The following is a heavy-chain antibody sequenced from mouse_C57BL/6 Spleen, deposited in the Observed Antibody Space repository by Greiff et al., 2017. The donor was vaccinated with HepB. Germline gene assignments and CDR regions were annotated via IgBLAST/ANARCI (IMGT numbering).Heavy chain of an antibody. CDR1: GYTFTDYE. D-gene: IGHD2-4*01. CDR3: TREDYDFYYYAMDY. J-gene: IGHJ4*01. CDR2: IDPETGGT. Sequence: QVQLKESGAELVRPGASVTLSCKASGYTFTDYEMHWVKQTPVHGLEWIGAIDPETGGTAYNQKFKGKAILTADKSSSTAYMELRSLTSEDSAVYYCTREDYDFYYYAMDYWGQGTSVTVSS. V-gene: IGHV1-15*01.